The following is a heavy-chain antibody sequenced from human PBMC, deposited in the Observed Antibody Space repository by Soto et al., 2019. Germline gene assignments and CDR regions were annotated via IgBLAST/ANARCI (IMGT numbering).Heavy chain of an antibody. J-gene: IGHJ4*02. CDR3: AKRGNNGFPDY. CDR1: GYTFNTYW. V-gene: IGHV5-51*01. CDR2: IYPLNSDT. D-gene: IGHD2-8*01. Sequence: GESLKISCKTSGYTFNTYWIGWVRQMPGKGLEWMGIIYPLNSDTRYSPSFQGQVTLSADKSISTTYLQWSSLKASDTAMYYCAKRGNNGFPDYWGQGTLVTVSS.